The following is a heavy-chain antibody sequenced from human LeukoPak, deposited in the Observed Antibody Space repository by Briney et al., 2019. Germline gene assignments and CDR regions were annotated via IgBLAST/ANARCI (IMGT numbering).Heavy chain of an antibody. J-gene: IGHJ4*02. Sequence: SETLSLTCAVSGYSISSGYYWGWIRQPPRKRREWIGSIYHSGSTYYNPSLKSRVTISVDTSKNQFSLKLSSVTAADTAVYHCARHRGCSSTSCYLDYWGQGTLVTVSS. V-gene: IGHV4-38-2*01. CDR2: IYHSGST. CDR1: GYSISSGYY. D-gene: IGHD2-2*01. CDR3: ARHRGCSSTSCYLDY.